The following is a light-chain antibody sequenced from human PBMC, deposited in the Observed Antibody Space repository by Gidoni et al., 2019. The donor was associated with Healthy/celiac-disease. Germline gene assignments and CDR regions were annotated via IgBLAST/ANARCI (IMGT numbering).Light chain of an antibody. CDR1: SIDVVGYNL. CDR3: CSYAGSSTLV. Sequence: QSALTQPASVSGSPGHSITISCTGTSIDVVGYNLVSWYQQHPVKAPKLMIYEVSKRPSGVSNRFSGSKSGNTASLTISGLQAEDEADYYCCSYAGSSTLVFGGGTKLTVL. V-gene: IGLV2-23*02. J-gene: IGLJ2*01. CDR2: EVS.